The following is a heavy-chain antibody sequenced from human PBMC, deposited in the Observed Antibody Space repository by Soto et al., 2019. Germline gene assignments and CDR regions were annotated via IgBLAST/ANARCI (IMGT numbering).Heavy chain of an antibody. D-gene: IGHD1-26*01. CDR2: IDPGDSDV. CDR1: GYSFTKNW. J-gene: IGHJ5*01. Sequence: PGESLKISCKSSGYSFTKNWIAWVRQMPGRGLELMGIIDPGDSDVRYSPSFQGQVTISVDKSITSAYLQWSNLKASDTAIYYCARRSAYTSSWLDSWGQGTLVTVSS. V-gene: IGHV5-51*01. CDR3: ARRSAYTSSWLDS.